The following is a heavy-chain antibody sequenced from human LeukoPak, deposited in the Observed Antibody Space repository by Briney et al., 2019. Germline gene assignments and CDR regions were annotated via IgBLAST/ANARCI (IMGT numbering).Heavy chain of an antibody. CDR2: INHSGST. J-gene: IGHJ6*03. CDR1: GGSFSGYY. CDR3: ARESKLYYYYYMDV. D-gene: IGHD4-11*01. V-gene: IGHV4-34*01. Sequence: SETLSLTCAVYGGSFSGYYWSWIRQPPGKGLEWIGEINHSGSTNYNPSLKSRVTISVDTSKNQFSLKLSSVTAADTAVYYCARESKLYYYYYMDVWGKGTTVTVSS.